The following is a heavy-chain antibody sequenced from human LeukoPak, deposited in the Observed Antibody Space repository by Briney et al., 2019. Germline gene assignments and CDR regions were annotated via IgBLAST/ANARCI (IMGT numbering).Heavy chain of an antibody. CDR3: ARDFPSGY. D-gene: IGHD6-25*01. J-gene: IGHJ4*02. CDR2: ISNDGSIT. V-gene: IGHV3-74*01. Sequence: PGGSLRLSCAGSGFTFSSYWMHWVRQTPGKGLPWVSGISNDGSITRYADSVKGRFTISRDNAKNTVHLQMNSLRAEDTAVYYCARDFPSGYWGQGILVTVSS. CDR1: GFTFSSYW.